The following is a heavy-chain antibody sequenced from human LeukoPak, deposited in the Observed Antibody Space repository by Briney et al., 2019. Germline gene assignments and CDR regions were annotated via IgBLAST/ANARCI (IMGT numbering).Heavy chain of an antibody. J-gene: IGHJ4*02. CDR2: IIPILGIA. Sequence: GASVKVSCKASGGTFSSYTISWVRQAPGQGLEWMGRIIPILGIANYAQKFQGRVTITADKSTSTAYMELSGLRSEDTAVYYCARDTSSGWYGASDYWGQGTLVTVSS. CDR3: ARDTSSGWYGASDY. V-gene: IGHV1-69*04. CDR1: GGTFSSYT. D-gene: IGHD6-19*01.